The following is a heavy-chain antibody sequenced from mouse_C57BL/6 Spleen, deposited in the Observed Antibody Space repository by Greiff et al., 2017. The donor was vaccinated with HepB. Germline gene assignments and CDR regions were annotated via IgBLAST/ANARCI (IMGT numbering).Heavy chain of an antibody. CDR1: GYTFTSYW. J-gene: IGHJ2*01. CDR2: IHPNSGST. V-gene: IGHV1-64*01. D-gene: IGHD1-1*01. CDR3: ARGVYGSSFLDY. Sequence: QVQLQQPGAELVKPGASVKLSCKASGYTFTSYWMHWVKQRPGQGLEWIGMIHPNSGSTNYNEKFKSKATLTVDKSSSTAYMQLSSLTSEDSAVYYCARGVYGSSFLDYWGQGTTLTVSS.